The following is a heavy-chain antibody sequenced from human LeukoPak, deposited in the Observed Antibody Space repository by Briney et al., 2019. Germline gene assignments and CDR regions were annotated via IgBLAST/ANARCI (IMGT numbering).Heavy chain of an antibody. V-gene: IGHV4-30-2*01. D-gene: IGHD3-3*01. Sequence: SQTLSLTCAVSGGSISSGGYSWSWIRQPPGKGLEWIGYIYHSGSTYYNPSLKSRVTISVDRSKNQFSLKLSSVTAADTAVYYCARGESGDFWSGPIKNVWGQGTTVTVSS. J-gene: IGHJ6*02. CDR1: GGSISSGGYS. CDR3: ARGESGDFWSGPIKNV. CDR2: IYHSGST.